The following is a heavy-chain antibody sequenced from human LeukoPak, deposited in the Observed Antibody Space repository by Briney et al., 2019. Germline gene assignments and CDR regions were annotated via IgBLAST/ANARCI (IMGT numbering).Heavy chain of an antibody. CDR1: GGSISRGDYY. Sequence: SQTLSLTCTVSGGSISRGDYYWGWIRQPPGKGLEWIGHICYSGSTYYNPSLRSRVIVSIDTSESQFSLKLSSVTAADTAVYYCARGYCSGGTCYDAFDIWGQGTMVTVSS. J-gene: IGHJ3*02. CDR3: ARGYCSGGTCYDAFDI. CDR2: ICYSGST. D-gene: IGHD2-15*01. V-gene: IGHV4-30-4*01.